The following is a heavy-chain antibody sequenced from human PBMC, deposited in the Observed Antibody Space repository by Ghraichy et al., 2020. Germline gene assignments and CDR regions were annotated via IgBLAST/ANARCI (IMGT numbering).Heavy chain of an antibody. J-gene: IGHJ2*01. V-gene: IGHV3-74*01. CDR1: GFSFSSYW. CDR3: VRDPNWYFWYFDL. CDR2: INGDGTTT. Sequence: GSLRLSCAASGFSFSSYWMQWVRQAPGKGLVWVSRINGDGTTTNYADSVQGRFTISRDNAKNTLYLQMNNLRAEDTAVYYCVRDPNWYFWYFDLWGRGTLVTVSS. D-gene: IGHD1-7*01.